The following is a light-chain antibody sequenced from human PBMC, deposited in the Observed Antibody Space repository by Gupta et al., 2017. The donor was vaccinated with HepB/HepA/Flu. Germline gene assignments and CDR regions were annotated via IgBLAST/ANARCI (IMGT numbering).Light chain of an antibody. J-gene: IGLJ2*01. Sequence: HSALTQPHSVPGSPALSVTISCTGTSIDVGPYNYDHWYQQHPGKAPKVMIFDVSKRPAGVPDRFSGSKSGNTASLTISGLQDEDEADYYCCSYAGSWVFGGGTKLTVL. CDR3: CSYAGSWV. V-gene: IGLV2-11*01. CDR1: SIDVGPYNY. CDR2: DVS.